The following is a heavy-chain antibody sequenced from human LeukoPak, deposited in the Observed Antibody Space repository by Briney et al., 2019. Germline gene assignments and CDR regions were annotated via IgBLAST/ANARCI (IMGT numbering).Heavy chain of an antibody. CDR3: ARDFGGSYIGGGWFDP. CDR1: GYSFSSNS. Sequence: ASVKVSCKASGYSFSSNSISWMRQAAGQGLEWMGWISAYNGNAKYAQKLQGRVTMTTDTSTNTAYMELRSLRSDDTAVYYCARDFGGSYIGGGWFDPWGQGTLVTVSS. V-gene: IGHV1-18*01. J-gene: IGHJ5*02. D-gene: IGHD1-26*01. CDR2: ISAYNGNA.